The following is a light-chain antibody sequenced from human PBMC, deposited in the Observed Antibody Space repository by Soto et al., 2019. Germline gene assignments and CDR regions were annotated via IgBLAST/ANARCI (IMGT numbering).Light chain of an antibody. CDR3: CSYAGSSTFGV. CDR2: DVS. V-gene: IGLV2-11*01. CDR1: SSDVGGYNY. Sequence: QSALTQPRSVSGSPGQSVTISCTGTSSDVGGYNYVSWYQQHPGKAPKLMIYDVSKRPSGVPDRFSGSKSGNTASLTISGLPAEDEADYYCCSYAGSSTFGVFGGGTKLTVL. J-gene: IGLJ3*02.